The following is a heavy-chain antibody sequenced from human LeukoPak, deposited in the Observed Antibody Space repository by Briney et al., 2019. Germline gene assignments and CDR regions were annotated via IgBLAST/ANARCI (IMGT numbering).Heavy chain of an antibody. Sequence: SETLSLTCTISGGSISSYYWSWIRQPPGKGLEWIGYIYYSGSTKYKPSLKSRVTISVDTSKNQFSLKLSSVTAADTAVYYCARGRFLDAFDIWGQGTMVTVSS. CDR1: GGSISSYY. J-gene: IGHJ3*02. CDR2: IYYSGST. CDR3: ARGRFLDAFDI. D-gene: IGHD3-3*01. V-gene: IGHV4-59*01.